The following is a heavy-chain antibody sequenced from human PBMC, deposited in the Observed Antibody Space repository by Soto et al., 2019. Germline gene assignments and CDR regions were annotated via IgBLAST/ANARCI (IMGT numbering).Heavy chain of an antibody. V-gene: IGHV1-18*01. J-gene: IGHJ5*02. CDR1: GYTFSNYG. Sequence: ASVKVSCKTSGYTFSNYGITWVRQAPGQPLEWLGWISLYSDGTSYAQKFRGRVSMTTDTSTTTAYMELRSLRSDDTAVYYCARVVPGAEAWFGPWGQGTLATVS. CDR3: ARVVPGAEAWFGP. CDR2: ISLYSDGT.